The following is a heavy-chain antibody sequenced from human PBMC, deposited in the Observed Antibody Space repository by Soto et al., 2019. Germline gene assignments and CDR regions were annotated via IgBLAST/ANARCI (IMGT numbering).Heavy chain of an antibody. V-gene: IGHV3-74*01. J-gene: IGHJ1*01. Sequence: EVQLVESGGGLVQPGGSLRLSCEASGFPFSSNWMHWVSKAPGKGLGWGSSISTDASSTSYADPVKGRFPISRDNAKNTLYLQMNSVRAEDTAVYYCARLPNKSPQNWGQRTLVIVSP. CDR2: ISTDASST. CDR3: ARLPNKSPQN. CDR1: GFPFSSNW.